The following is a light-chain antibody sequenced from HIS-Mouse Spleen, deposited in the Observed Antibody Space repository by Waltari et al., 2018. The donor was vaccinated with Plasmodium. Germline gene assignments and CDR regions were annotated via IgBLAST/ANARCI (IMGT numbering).Light chain of an antibody. V-gene: IGLV2-8*01. Sequence: QSALTQPPSASGSPGQSVTISCTGTSSDVVGYTYVSWYQQHPGKAPELMIYEVSKRPSGVPDRFSGSKSGNTASLTVSGLQAEDEADYYCSSYAGSNNLVFGGGTKLTVL. CDR3: SSYAGSNNLV. J-gene: IGLJ2*01. CDR2: EVS. CDR1: SSDVVGYTY.